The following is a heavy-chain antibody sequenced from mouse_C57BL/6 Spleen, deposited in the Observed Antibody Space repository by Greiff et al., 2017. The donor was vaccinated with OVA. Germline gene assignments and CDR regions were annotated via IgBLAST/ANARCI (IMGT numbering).Heavy chain of an antibody. CDR3: ARDYGSSLYYFDY. J-gene: IGHJ2*01. CDR2: ISDGGSYT. Sequence: DVQLVESGGGLVKPGGSLKLSCAASGFTFSSYAMSWVRQTPEKRLEWVATISDGGSYTYYPDNVKGRFTISRDNAKNNLYLQMSHLKSEDTAMYYCARDYGSSLYYFDYWGQGTTLTVSS. D-gene: IGHD1-1*01. V-gene: IGHV5-4*01. CDR1: GFTFSSYA.